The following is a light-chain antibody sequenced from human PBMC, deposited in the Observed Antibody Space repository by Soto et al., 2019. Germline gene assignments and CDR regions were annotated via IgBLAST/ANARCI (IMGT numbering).Light chain of an antibody. CDR3: QQYNNWPRT. Sequence: EIVMTQSPATVSMSPGERATLSCWASQSVSSNLAWYQQRPGQAPRLLIYGASTRATGIPARFSGSGSGTEFTLTISSLQSEDFAVYYCQQYNNWPRTFGQGTKVEIK. CDR1: QSVSSN. J-gene: IGKJ1*01. V-gene: IGKV3-15*01. CDR2: GAS.